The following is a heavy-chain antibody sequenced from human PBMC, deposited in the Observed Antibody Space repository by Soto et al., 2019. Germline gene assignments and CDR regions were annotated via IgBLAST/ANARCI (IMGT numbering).Heavy chain of an antibody. CDR2: ISYDGSNK. CDR1: GFTFSSYA. J-gene: IGHJ6*02. CDR3: AKDCYGSGTDYFYGMDV. D-gene: IGHD3-10*01. V-gene: IGHV3-30-3*01. Sequence: PGGSLRLSCAASGFTFSSYAMHWVRQAPGKGLEWVAVISYDGSNKYYADSVKGRFTISRDNSRSTLYLQMNSLRADDTAIYYCAKDCYGSGTDYFYGMDVRGQGTTVTVSS.